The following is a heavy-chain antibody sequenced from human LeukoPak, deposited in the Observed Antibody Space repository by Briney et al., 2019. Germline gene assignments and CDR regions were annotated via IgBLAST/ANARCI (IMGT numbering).Heavy chain of an antibody. V-gene: IGHV1-58*02. CDR1: GFTFTSSA. J-gene: IGHJ1*01. Sequence: ASVKVSCKASGFTFTSSAMQWVRQARGQRLEWIGWIVVGSGNTNYAQKFQERVIITRDMSTSTAYMELSSLRSEDTAVYYCAAGTVTTAEYFQHWGQGTLVTVSS. CDR3: AAGTVTTAEYFQH. D-gene: IGHD4-17*01. CDR2: IVVGSGNT.